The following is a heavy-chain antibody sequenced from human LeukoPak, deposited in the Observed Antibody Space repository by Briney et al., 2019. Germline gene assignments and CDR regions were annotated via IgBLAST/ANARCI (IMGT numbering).Heavy chain of an antibody. CDR3: AKGEYPAMDYDILTGWTDY. CDR1: GFTFSSYA. D-gene: IGHD3-9*01. Sequence: GGSLRLSCAASGFTFSSYAMSWVRQAPGKGLEWVSAISGSGGSTYYADSVKGRFTISRDNSKNTLYLQMNSLRAEDTAVYYCAKGEYPAMDYDILTGWTDYWGQGTLVTVSS. V-gene: IGHV3-23*01. J-gene: IGHJ4*02. CDR2: ISGSGGST.